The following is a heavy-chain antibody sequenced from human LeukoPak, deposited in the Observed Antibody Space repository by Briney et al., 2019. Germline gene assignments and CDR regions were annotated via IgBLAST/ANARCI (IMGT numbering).Heavy chain of an antibody. V-gene: IGHV3-48*01. D-gene: IGHD5-18*01. CDR1: GFTFSSYS. Sequence: GGSLRLSCAASGFTFSSYSMNWVRQAPGKGLEWVSYISSSSSTIYYADSVKGRFTISRDNAKNSLYLQMNSLRAEDTAVYYCARDYRGYSYVWGQGTLVTVSS. J-gene: IGHJ4*02. CDR3: ARDYRGYSYV. CDR2: ISSSSSTI.